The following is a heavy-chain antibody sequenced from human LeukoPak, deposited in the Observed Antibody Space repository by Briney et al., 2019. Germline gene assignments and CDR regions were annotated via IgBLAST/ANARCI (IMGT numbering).Heavy chain of an antibody. Sequence: SETLSLTCAVYGGSFSGYYWSWIRQPPGKGLEWIGEINHSGSTNYNPSLKSRVTISVDTSKNQFSLKLSSVTAADTAVYYCARVDYYDSSGSDAFDIWGQGTMVTVSS. CDR1: GGSFSGYY. J-gene: IGHJ3*02. CDR3: ARVDYYDSSGSDAFDI. V-gene: IGHV4-34*01. CDR2: INHSGST. D-gene: IGHD3-22*01.